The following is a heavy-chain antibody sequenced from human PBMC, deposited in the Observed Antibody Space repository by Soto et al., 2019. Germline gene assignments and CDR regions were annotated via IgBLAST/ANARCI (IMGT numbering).Heavy chain of an antibody. J-gene: IGHJ6*02. V-gene: IGHV4-31*11. CDR3: AASFVACGGVNHYGMDV. D-gene: IGHD2-21*01. CDR1: GGPISSGGYY. Sequence: PSETLSLTCAGSGGPISSGGYYWYWIRQHPGKGLEWIGYIYYSGTTYYNPSLKSRVTISVDTSKNQFSLKRSSVTAADTAVYDCAASFVACGGVNHYGMDVWGQGTTVTVSS. CDR2: IYYSGTT.